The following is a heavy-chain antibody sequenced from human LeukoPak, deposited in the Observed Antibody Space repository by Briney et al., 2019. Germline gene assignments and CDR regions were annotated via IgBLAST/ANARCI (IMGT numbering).Heavy chain of an antibody. V-gene: IGHV3-53*01. Sequence: PGGSLRLSCAASGFTVSSNYMSWVRQAPGKGLEWVSVIYSGGSTYYADPVKGRFTISRDNSKNTLYLQMNSLRAEDTAVYYCARGRGYSSSSERDYWGQGTLVTVSS. CDR1: GFTVSSNY. CDR3: ARGRGYSSSSERDY. J-gene: IGHJ4*02. CDR2: IYSGGST. D-gene: IGHD6-6*01.